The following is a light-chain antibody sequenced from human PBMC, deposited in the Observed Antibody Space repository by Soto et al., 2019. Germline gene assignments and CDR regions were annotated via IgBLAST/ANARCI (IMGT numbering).Light chain of an antibody. CDR3: HQYDTYPRT. V-gene: IGKV1-39*01. Sequence: DIQMTQSPSTLSASVGDRVTITFRASQSISSYLNCYQQKQGKAPKLLIYAASSLQSGVPSRFSVSVSGTDGTITIFRLQPDDFATYYCHQYDTYPRTFCRGTKVDIK. J-gene: IGKJ1*01. CDR1: QSISSY. CDR2: AAS.